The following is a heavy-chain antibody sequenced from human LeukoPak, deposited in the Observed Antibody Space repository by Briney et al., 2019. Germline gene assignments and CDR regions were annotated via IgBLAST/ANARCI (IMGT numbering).Heavy chain of an antibody. J-gene: IGHJ6*03. CDR1: GFTFSDHY. D-gene: IGHD4-17*01. Sequence: PGGSLRLSCTASGFTFSDHYMDWVRQAPGKGLEWIGRTKKKANSYTPEYAASVKGRFTISRDDSENSLYLQMSSLKTEDTAIYYCARVASDDYGDYIFYYYYMDVWGKGTTVTVSS. CDR2: TKKKANSYTP. V-gene: IGHV3-72*01. CDR3: ARVASDDYGDYIFYYYYMDV.